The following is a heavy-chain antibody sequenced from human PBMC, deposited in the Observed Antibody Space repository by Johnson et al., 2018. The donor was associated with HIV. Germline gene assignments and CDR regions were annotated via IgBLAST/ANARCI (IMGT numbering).Heavy chain of an antibody. CDR1: GLTFSSYG. Sequence: MLLVESGGGVVQPGSSLRLSCAASGLTFSSYGMHWVRQPPGKGLECVSGISGSGGSTYYADSVKGRFTISRDNSKNTLYLQMNSLRAEDTAVYYCARVPEGDDDAFDIWGQGTMVTVSS. CDR2: ISGSGGST. CDR3: ARVPEGDDDAFDI. D-gene: IGHD2-21*01. J-gene: IGHJ3*02. V-gene: IGHV3-23*04.